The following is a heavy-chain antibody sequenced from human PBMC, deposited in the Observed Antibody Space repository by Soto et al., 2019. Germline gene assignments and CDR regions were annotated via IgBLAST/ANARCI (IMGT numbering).Heavy chain of an antibody. CDR3: ARVKGYSSSGPTYAFDI. Sequence: GGSLRLSCAASGFTFSSYWMSWVRQAPGKGLEWVANIKQDGSEKYYVDSVKGRFTISRDNAKNSLYLQMNSPRAEDTAVYYCARVKGYSSSGPTYAFDIWGQGTMVTVSS. J-gene: IGHJ3*02. CDR1: GFTFSSYW. V-gene: IGHV3-7*03. CDR2: IKQDGSEK. D-gene: IGHD6-13*01.